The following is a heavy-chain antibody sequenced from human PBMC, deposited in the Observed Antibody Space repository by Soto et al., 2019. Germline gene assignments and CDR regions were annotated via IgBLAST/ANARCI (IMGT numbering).Heavy chain of an antibody. CDR3: AKVVVAATRHTDFDS. Sequence: LSLTCTVSGGSINSNNYYWAWIRQPPGKGLAWIASIYYDGSTYYNPSLKSRVTISIDTSKNQFSLRLRSVTAADTAIYYCAKVVVAATRHTDFDSWGQGTRVTVSS. D-gene: IGHD2-15*01. CDR1: GGSINSNNYY. V-gene: IGHV4-39*01. CDR2: IYYDGST. J-gene: IGHJ4*02.